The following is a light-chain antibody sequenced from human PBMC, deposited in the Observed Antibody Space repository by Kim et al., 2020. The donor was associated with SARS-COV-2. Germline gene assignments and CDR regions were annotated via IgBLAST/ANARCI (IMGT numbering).Light chain of an antibody. CDR2: EDD. J-gene: IGLJ2*01. V-gene: IGLV6-57*03. CDR1: GGSIDDNY. Sequence: GTTVTISCTRSGGSIDDNYVQWYQQRPGGVPTTVIYEDDQRPSGVSDRFSGSIDHSSNSASLTISGLRTEDEADYYCQSYNRDNVIFGGGTQLTVL. CDR3: QSYNRDNVI.